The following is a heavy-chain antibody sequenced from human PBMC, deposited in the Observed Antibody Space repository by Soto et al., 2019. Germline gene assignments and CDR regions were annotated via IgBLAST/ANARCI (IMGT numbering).Heavy chain of an antibody. Sequence: QVQLVQSGAEVKKPGSSVKVSCKASGGTFNNYIISWVRQAPGQGLEWMGRIIPMLEIANYAQKFQGRVTNTADKSTSTAYMDLSSLRSEDTAVYYCVVNYYDSSGYYDYWGQGTRVTVSS. CDR3: VVNYYDSSGYYDY. J-gene: IGHJ4*02. CDR2: IIPMLEIA. CDR1: GGTFNNYI. V-gene: IGHV1-69*02. D-gene: IGHD3-22*01.